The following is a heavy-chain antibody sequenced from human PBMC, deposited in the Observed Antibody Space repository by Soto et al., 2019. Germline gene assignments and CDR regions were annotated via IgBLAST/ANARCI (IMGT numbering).Heavy chain of an antibody. CDR1: GYSFTDYH. Sequence: AASVKGSCKASGYSFTDYHIHWVRQAPGQGLEWLGRINPKSGGTSTAQKFQGWVTMTRDRSISTVYMELTRLRSDDTAVYFCARGHSTDCSNGVCSFFYNHEMDVWGQGTTVTVSS. CDR2: INPKSGGT. J-gene: IGHJ6*02. CDR3: ARGHSTDCSNGVCSFFYNHEMDV. V-gene: IGHV1-2*04. D-gene: IGHD2-8*01.